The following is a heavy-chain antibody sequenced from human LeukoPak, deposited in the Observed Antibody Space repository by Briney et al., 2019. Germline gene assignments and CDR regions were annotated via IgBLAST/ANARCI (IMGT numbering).Heavy chain of an antibody. CDR2: INPNSGGI. V-gene: IGHV1-2*02. D-gene: IGHD5-12*01. Sequence: GASVKVSCKASGYPFTGYYIHWVRHAPGQGLEWMGWINPNSGGIQYAQKFQGRVTLTRDTSTSTAYMELSRLRSDDTAVYYCARVAGYDPEEYFDYWGQGALVTVSS. J-gene: IGHJ4*02. CDR1: GYPFTGYY. CDR3: ARVAGYDPEEYFDY.